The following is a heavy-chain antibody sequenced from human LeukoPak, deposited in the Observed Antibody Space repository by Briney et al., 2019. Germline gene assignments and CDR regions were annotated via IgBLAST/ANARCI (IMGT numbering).Heavy chain of an antibody. CDR1: GGSFSGYY. D-gene: IGHD3-10*01. CDR3: ARDGVSREVDY. CDR2: INHSGST. V-gene: IGHV4-34*01. Sequence: PSETLSLTCAVYGGSFSGYYWSWIRQPPGKGLERIGEINHSGSTNYNPSLKSRVTISVDTSKNQFSLKLSSVTAADTAVYYCARDGVSREVDYWGQGTLVTVSS. J-gene: IGHJ4*02.